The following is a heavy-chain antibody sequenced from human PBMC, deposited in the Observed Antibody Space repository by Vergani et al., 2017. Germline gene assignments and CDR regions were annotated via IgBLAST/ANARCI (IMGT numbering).Heavy chain of an antibody. CDR2: IDPSDSYT. Sequence: EVQLVQSGAEVKKPGESLRISCKGSGYSFTSYWISGVRQMPGKGLEWMGRIDPSDSYTNYSPSFQGHVTISADKSISTAYLQWSSLKASDTAMYYCARRVRTTVTTWWFDPWGQGTLVTVSS. CDR3: ARRVRTTVTTWWFDP. D-gene: IGHD4-11*01. J-gene: IGHJ5*02. CDR1: GYSFTSYW. V-gene: IGHV5-10-1*03.